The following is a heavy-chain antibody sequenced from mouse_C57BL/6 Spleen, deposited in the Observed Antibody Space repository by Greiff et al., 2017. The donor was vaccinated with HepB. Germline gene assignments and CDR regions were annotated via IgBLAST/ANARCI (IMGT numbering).Heavy chain of an antibody. J-gene: IGHJ2*01. CDR3: ARRGYTSYYFDY. CDR1: GYTFTNYW. CDR2: IYPGGGYT. V-gene: IGHV1-63*01. Sequence: LVESGAELVRPGTSVKMSCKASGYTFTNYWIGWAKQRPGHGLEWIGDIYPGGGYTNYNEKFKGKATLTADKSSSTAYMQFSSLTSEDSAIYYCARRGYTSYYFDYWGQGTTLTVSS.